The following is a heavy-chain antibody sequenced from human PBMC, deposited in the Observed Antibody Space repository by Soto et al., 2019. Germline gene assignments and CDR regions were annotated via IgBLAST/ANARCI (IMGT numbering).Heavy chain of an antibody. CDR3: ARVGSIWLPHYYYGMDV. J-gene: IGHJ6*02. V-gene: IGHV3-30-3*01. CDR2: ISYDGSNK. Sequence: GGSLRLSCAASGFTFSSYAMHWVRQAPGKGLEWVAVISYDGSNKYYADSVKGRFTISRDNSKNTLYLQMNSLRAEDTAVYYCARVGSIWLPHYYYGMDVWGQGTTVTVSS. CDR1: GFTFSSYA. D-gene: IGHD5-18*01.